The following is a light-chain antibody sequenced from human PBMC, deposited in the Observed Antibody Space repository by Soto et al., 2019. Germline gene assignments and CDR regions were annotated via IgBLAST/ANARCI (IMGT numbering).Light chain of an antibody. J-gene: IGLJ2*01. Sequence: QSVLAQPASVSGSPGQSITVSCTGTNSDIGYYDHVSWFQQHPGKVPKLLIYDVNNRPSGVSNRFSGSKSVNTASLTISGLQAEDEAEYCCSSYTSFTTVVFGGGTKLTVL. V-gene: IGLV2-14*01. CDR2: DVN. CDR1: NSDIGYYDH. CDR3: SSYTSFTTVV.